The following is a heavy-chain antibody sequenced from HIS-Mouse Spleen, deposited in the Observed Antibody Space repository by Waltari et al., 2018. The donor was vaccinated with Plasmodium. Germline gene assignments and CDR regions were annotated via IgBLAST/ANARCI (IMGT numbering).Heavy chain of an antibody. CDR1: GSTLSSYW. CDR2: IKQDGSEK. CDR3: ASSWYWYFDL. D-gene: IGHD6-13*01. V-gene: IGHV3-7*01. Sequence: EVRLVESGGGLVQSGGSLRLSCAASGSTLSSYWMSWVLQAPGKGREWVANIKQDGSEKYYVDSVKGRFTISRDNAKNSLYLQMNSLRAEDTAVYYCASSWYWYFDLWGRGTLVTVSS. J-gene: IGHJ2*01.